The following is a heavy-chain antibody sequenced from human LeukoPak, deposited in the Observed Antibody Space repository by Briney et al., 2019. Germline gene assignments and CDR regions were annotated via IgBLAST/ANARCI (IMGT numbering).Heavy chain of an antibody. J-gene: IGHJ4*02. V-gene: IGHV4-34*01. CDR1: GGSFSGYY. CDR2: INHSGST. CDR3: ARSATVTTGLDY. D-gene: IGHD4-17*01. Sequence: SETLSLTCAVYGGSFSGYYWSWIRQPPGKGLEWIGEINHSGSTNYNPSLKSRVTISVDTSKNQFSLKLSSVTAANTAVYYCARSATVTTGLDYWGQGTLVTVSS.